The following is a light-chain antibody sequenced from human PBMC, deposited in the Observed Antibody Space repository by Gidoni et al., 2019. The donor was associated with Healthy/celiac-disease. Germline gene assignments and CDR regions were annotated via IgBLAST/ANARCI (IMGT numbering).Light chain of an antibody. CDR3: SSYTSSSTVV. CDR2: EVS. Sequence: QSALTKPASVSWSPGQSITISCTGTSSDVGGYNYVSWYQQQPGNAPKLMIYEVSNRPSGVSNRFSGSKSGNTASLTISGLQAEDEADYYCSSYTSSSTVVFGGGTKLTVL. CDR1: SSDVGGYNY. J-gene: IGLJ2*01. V-gene: IGLV2-14*01.